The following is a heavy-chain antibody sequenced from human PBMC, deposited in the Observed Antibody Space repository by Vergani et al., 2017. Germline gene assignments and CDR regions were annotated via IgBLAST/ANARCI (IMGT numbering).Heavy chain of an antibody. J-gene: IGHJ4*02. Sequence: EVQLLESGGGLVQPGGSLRLSCAASGFTFSSYAMSWVRQAPGKGLEWVSAISGSGGSTYYADSVKGRFTISRDNSKNSLYLQMNSLRAEDTAVYYCARVFGVRANAGYFDYWGQGTLVTVSS. CDR3: ARVFGVRANAGYFDY. V-gene: IGHV3-23*01. CDR2: ISGSGGST. D-gene: IGHD3-16*01. CDR1: GFTFSSYA.